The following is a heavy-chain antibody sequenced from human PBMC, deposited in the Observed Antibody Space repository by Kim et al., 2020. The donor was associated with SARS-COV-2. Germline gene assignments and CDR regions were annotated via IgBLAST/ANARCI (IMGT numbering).Heavy chain of an antibody. D-gene: IGHD3-10*01. CDR3: ATTHYYGAGCLGY. CDR2: IYHSGST. CDR1: GYSISSGYY. Sequence: SETLSLTCTVSGYSISSGYYCWWIRHPPGKGLEWFGSIYHSGSTYYNPSLKSRVTISVDTSKNQFSLKLSSVTAADTAVYYCATTHYYGAGCLGYWGHGT. V-gene: IGHV4-38-2*02. J-gene: IGHJ4*01.